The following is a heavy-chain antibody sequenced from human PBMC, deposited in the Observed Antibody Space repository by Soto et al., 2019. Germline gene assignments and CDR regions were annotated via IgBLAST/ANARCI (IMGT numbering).Heavy chain of an antibody. CDR1: GDTFSSYA. D-gene: IGHD4-17*01. V-gene: IGHV1-69*13. J-gene: IGHJ4*02. CDR2: IIALYGTT. CDR3: ARDPRIDYGDPYYFDY. Sequence: SVKGSCKASGDTFSSYAISWVRQAPGQGLEWMGGIIALYGTTNYAQKFQCRVTITADESTSRGYMELSSLRSDDTAVYYCARDPRIDYGDPYYFDYWGQGTLVTVSS.